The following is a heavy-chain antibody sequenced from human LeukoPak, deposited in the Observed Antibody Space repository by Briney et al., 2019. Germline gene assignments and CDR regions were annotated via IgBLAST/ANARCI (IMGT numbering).Heavy chain of an antibody. CDR3: ARVADAVLMVYAIDY. V-gene: IGHV3-53*01. CDR2: IYSGGST. Sequence: GGSLRLSCAASGFTVSSNYMSWVRQAPGKGLEWVSVIYSGGSTYYADFVKGRFTISRDNSKNTLYLQMNSLRAEDTAVYYCARVADAVLMVYAIDYWGQGTLVTVSS. J-gene: IGHJ4*02. D-gene: IGHD2-8*01. CDR1: GFTVSSNY.